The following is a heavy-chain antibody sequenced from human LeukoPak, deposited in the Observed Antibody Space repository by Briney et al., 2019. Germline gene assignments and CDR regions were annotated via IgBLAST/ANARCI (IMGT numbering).Heavy chain of an antibody. V-gene: IGHV1-69*04. Sequence: GASVKVSCKASGGTFSSYAISWVRQAPGQGLEWMGRIIPILGIANYAQKFQGRVTITADKPTSTAYMELSSLRSEDTAVYYCARERGYSSSWADYWGQGTLVTVSS. J-gene: IGHJ4*02. D-gene: IGHD6-13*01. CDR2: IIPILGIA. CDR3: ARERGYSSSWADY. CDR1: GGTFSSYA.